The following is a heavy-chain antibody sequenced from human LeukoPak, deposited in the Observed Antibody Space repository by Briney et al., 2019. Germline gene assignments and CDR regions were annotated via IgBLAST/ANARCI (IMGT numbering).Heavy chain of an antibody. CDR2: INPANGCA. Sequence: GASVKVSCKASGYTFTSYAMHWVRQAPGQTLEWLGWINPANGCAKYSQELQGRVTITRDTSASAAYLELSSLRSEDTAVYYCAIRDGYRDYWGQGTLVTVSS. V-gene: IGHV1-3*03. D-gene: IGHD5-24*01. J-gene: IGHJ4*02. CDR1: GYTFTSYA. CDR3: AIRDGYRDY.